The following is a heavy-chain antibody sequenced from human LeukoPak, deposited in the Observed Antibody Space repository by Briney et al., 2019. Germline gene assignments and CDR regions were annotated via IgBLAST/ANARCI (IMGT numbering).Heavy chain of an antibody. CDR1: GFTVSSNY. D-gene: IGHD1-26*01. CDR2: IYSGGYT. CDR3: ARALPSPLYSGSYADAFDI. J-gene: IGHJ3*02. Sequence: PGGSLRLSCAASGFTVSSNYMSWVRQAPGKGLEWVSVIYSGGYTYYADSVKGRFTISRDNSKNTLYLQMNSLRAEDTAVYYCARALPSPLYSGSYADAFDIWGQGTVVTVSS. V-gene: IGHV3-66*01.